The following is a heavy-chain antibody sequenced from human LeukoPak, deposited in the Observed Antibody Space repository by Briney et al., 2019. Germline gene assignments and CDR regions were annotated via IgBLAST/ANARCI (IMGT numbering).Heavy chain of an antibody. CDR3: ARGTRGTLGYCSGGSCYSFFY. J-gene: IGHJ4*02. D-gene: IGHD2-15*01. CDR1: GYTFTSYD. CDR2: MNPNSGNT. V-gene: IGHV1-8*01. Sequence: ASVKVSCKASGYTFTSYDINWVRQATGQGLEWVGWMNPNSGNTGYAQKFQARVTMTRNTSISTAYMELSSLRSEDMAVYYCARGTRGTLGYCSGGSCYSFFYWGQGTLVTVSS.